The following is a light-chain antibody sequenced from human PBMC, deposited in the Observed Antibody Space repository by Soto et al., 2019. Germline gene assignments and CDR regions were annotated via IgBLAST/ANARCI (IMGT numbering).Light chain of an antibody. CDR2: DVN. J-gene: IGLJ1*01. V-gene: IGLV2-11*01. CDR3: CSYTGSFYI. Sequence: QSVLTQPRSVSGSPGQAVTISVTGTSSDVGGYKYVSWYQQHPGKAPKVIIFDVNKRPSGVPGRFSGSKSGNTASLTISGLQTEDDADYYCCSYTGSFYIFGTGTKVTVL. CDR1: SSDVGGYKY.